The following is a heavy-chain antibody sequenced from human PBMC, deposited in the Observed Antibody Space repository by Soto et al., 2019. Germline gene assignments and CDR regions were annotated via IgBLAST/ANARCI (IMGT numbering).Heavy chain of an antibody. CDR2: IYYSGST. Sequence: QVQLQESGPGLVKPSQTLSLTCTVSGASISSGGYYWSWIRQHPGKGLEWIGYIYYSGSTYYNPSLKSRVTISVDTSKNQFSLNLRSVTAADTAVFYCARTQAPYCTGGNCYSGLNAFDIWGQGTMVTVSS. J-gene: IGHJ3*02. CDR1: GASISSGGYY. V-gene: IGHV4-31*03. CDR3: ARTQAPYCTGGNCYSGLNAFDI. D-gene: IGHD2-15*01.